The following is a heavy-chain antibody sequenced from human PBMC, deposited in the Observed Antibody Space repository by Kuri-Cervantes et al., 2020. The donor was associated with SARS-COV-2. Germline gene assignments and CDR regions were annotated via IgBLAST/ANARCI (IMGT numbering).Heavy chain of an antibody. CDR3: AIDIGRLVSPDLGP. Sequence: GGPLRPSCQASGFTFSNYEMNWVRQAPGKGLEWVSYISSTGTTIYYADSVKGRFTISRDNSTNYLFLQMNSLTTEDTALYDCAIDIGRLVSPDLGPWGQGTLVTVSS. J-gene: IGHJ5*02. CDR1: GFTFSNYE. V-gene: IGHV3-48*03. CDR2: ISSTGTTI. D-gene: IGHD5/OR15-5a*01.